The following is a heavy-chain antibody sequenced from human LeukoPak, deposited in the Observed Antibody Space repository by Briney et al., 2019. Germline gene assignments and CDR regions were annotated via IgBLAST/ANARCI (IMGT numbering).Heavy chain of an antibody. CDR3: VKDVNRGVYSWRFDS. V-gene: IGHV3-23*01. D-gene: IGHD3-10*01. J-gene: IGHJ4*02. Sequence: PGGTLRLSCAASGFTFSNYGMSWVRQAAGKGLEWVSHLSGGGINSYYADSVKGRFTVSRDNSNNTLYLQMNSLRVEDTALYYCVKDVNRGVYSWRFDSWGQGTLVIVSS. CDR1: GFTFSNYG. CDR2: LSGGGINS.